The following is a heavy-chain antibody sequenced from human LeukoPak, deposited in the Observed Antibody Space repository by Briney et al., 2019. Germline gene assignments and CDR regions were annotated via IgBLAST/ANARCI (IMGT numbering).Heavy chain of an antibody. V-gene: IGHV3-23*01. CDR1: GLTFSNYA. CDR2: IRGTADNA. J-gene: IGHJ4*02. Sequence: GGSLRLSCAASGLTFSNYAMSWVRQAPGKGLEWVSAIRGTADNAYYADSVKGRFTISRDNSKSTLYLQMNSLRAEDTAVYYCAKRGYCSAGACYSGAAPHFDYWGQGTLVTVSS. D-gene: IGHD2-15*01. CDR3: AKRGYCSAGACYSGAAPHFDY.